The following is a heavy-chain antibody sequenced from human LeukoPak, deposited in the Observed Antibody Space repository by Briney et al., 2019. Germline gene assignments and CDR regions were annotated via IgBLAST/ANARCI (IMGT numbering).Heavy chain of an antibody. J-gene: IGHJ4*02. V-gene: IGHV1-2*02. CDR3: ARVCSSGYYNDCFDY. CDR2: INPNSGGT. Sequence: DSVKVSCKASGYTFTGYYMHWVRQAPGQGLEWMGWINPNSGGTNYAQKFQGRVTMTRDTSISTAYMELSRLRSDDTAVYYCARVCSSGYYNDCFDYWGQGTLVTVSS. D-gene: IGHD3-22*01. CDR1: GYTFTGYY.